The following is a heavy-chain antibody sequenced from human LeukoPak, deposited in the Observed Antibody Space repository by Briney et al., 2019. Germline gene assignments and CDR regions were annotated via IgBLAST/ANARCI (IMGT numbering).Heavy chain of an antibody. CDR2: IYYSGST. CDR1: GGSISSYY. CDR3: ASQIAVAAFDY. V-gene: IGHV4-59*08. Sequence: PSETLSLTCTVSGGSISSYYWSWIRQPPGKGLEWIGYIYYSGSTNYNPSPKSRVTISVDTSKNQFSLKLSSVIAADTAVYYCASQIAVAAFDYWGQGTLVTVSS. D-gene: IGHD6-19*01. J-gene: IGHJ4*02.